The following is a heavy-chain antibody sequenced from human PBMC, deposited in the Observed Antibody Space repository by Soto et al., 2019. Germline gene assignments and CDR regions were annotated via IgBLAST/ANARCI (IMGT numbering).Heavy chain of an antibody. D-gene: IGHD4-4*01. CDR3: ARSGGLQHVDY. CDR1: GDSISGSNYF. CDR2: IYYSGST. V-gene: IGHV4-39*01. J-gene: IGHJ4*02. Sequence: SETLSLTCTVSGDSISGSNYFWGWIRQPPGKGLEWIGSIYYSGSTYYNPSLKSRVTISVDTSKNQFSLKLSSVTAADTAVHYCARSGGLQHVDYWGQGTLVTVSS.